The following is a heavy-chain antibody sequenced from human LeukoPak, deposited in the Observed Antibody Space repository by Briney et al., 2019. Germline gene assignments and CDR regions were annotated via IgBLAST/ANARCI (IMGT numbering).Heavy chain of an antibody. CDR2: IGSGGNII. CDR3: ARGSGSFDI. V-gene: IGHV3-11*01. J-gene: IGHJ3*02. Sequence: NPGGSLRLSCAVSGFTLNDYYVTWIRQALGTGLEWVSHIGSGGNIINYADSGKGRFTISRDNATNSLYPQMNSLRADDTAVYYCARGSGSFDIWGQGTMVTVSS. CDR1: GFTLNDYY.